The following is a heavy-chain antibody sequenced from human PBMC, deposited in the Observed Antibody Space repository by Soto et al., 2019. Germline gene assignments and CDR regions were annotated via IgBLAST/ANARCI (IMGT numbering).Heavy chain of an antibody. CDR1: GYSFTSYW. Sequence: PGESLKISCKGSGYSFTSYWIGWVRQMPGKGLEWMGIIYPGDSDTRYSPSFQGQVTISADKSISTAYLQWSSLKASDTAMYYCARWAGELSFFSPYGFDYWGQGTLVTVSS. D-gene: IGHD3-16*02. V-gene: IGHV5-51*01. CDR3: ARWAGELSFFSPYGFDY. J-gene: IGHJ4*02. CDR2: IYPGDSDT.